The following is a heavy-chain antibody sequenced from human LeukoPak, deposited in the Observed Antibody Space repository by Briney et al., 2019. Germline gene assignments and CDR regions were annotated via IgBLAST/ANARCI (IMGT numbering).Heavy chain of an antibody. Sequence: SETLSLTCAVSGGSISSGGYSWSWIRQPPGKGLEWIGYIYHSGSTYYNPSLKSRVTISVDRSKNQFSLKLSSVTAADTAVYYCASSDSSSWHRPFDYWGQGTLVTVSS. D-gene: IGHD6-13*01. V-gene: IGHV4-30-2*02. CDR1: GGSISSGGYS. CDR3: ASSDSSSWHRPFDY. J-gene: IGHJ4*02. CDR2: IYHSGST.